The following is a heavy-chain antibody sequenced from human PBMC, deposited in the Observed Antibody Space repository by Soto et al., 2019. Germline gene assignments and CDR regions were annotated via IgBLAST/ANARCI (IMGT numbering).Heavy chain of an antibody. CDR1: GGSISSYY. CDR3: ARVPYYYDSIAYYYHYYGMDV. J-gene: IGHJ6*02. CDR2: IYYSGST. V-gene: IGHV4-59*01. D-gene: IGHD3-22*01. Sequence: SETLSLTCTVSGGSISSYYWSWIRQPPGKGLEWIGYIYYSGSTNYNPSLKSRVTISVDTSKNQFSLKLSSVTAADTAVYYCARVPYYYDSIAYYYHYYGMDVWGQGTTVTVSS.